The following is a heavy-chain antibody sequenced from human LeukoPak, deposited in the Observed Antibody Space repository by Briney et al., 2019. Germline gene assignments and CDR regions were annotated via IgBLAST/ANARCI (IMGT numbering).Heavy chain of an antibody. CDR3: ARWGGGGYSDPFDI. D-gene: IGHD5-12*01. J-gene: IGHJ3*02. CDR1: GGTFSSFV. CDR2: IIPIFGTA. V-gene: IGHV1-69*05. Sequence: GASVKVSCKVSGGTFSSFVINWVRQAPGQGLEWIGGIIPIFGTANCAQKFQGRVTITTDESTITAYMGLSSLRSEDTAVYYCARWGGGGYSDPFDIWGQGTMVTVSS.